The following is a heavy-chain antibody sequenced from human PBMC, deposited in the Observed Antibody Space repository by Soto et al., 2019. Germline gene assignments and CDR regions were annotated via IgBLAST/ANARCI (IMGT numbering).Heavy chain of an antibody. CDR1: GSTFSSYE. J-gene: IGHJ4*02. V-gene: IGHV3-48*03. CDR3: ARNKGDYEVY. D-gene: IGHD4-17*01. CDR2: ISEGGGTI. Sequence: GGSLRLSCVASGSTFSSYEMNWVRQAPGKGLEWVSYISEGGGTIHYADSVKGRFTISRDNAKNSLYLQMNSLRAEDTATYYCARNKGDYEVYWGQGTPVTVYS.